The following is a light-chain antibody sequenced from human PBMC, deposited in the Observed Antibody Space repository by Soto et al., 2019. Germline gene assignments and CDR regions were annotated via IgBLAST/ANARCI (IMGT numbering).Light chain of an antibody. CDR3: QQYNNWPPYT. Sequence: EIVMTQSPATLSVSPGERATLSCRASQSVSSNFSWYQQKPGQAPRRLIYCASTRATGIPARFSGSGSGTEFTLTISSLQSEDFAVYYCQQYNNWPPYTFGQGTKLEIK. CDR1: QSVSSN. V-gene: IGKV3-15*01. CDR2: CAS. J-gene: IGKJ2*01.